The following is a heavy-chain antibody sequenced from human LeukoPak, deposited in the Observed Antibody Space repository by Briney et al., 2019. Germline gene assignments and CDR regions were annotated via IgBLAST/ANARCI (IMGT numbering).Heavy chain of an antibody. V-gene: IGHV4-34*08. CDR2: INHSGST. J-gene: IGHJ4*02. CDR3: ARLVSSGGYYYVSYFDY. D-gene: IGHD3-22*01. CDR1: GFTGSNNY. Sequence: GSLRLSCAASGFTGSNNYVSWIRQPPGKGLEWIGEINHSGSTNYNPSLKSRVTISVDTSKNQFSLRLSSVTAADTAVYYCARLVSSGGYYYVSYFDYWGQGTLVTVSS.